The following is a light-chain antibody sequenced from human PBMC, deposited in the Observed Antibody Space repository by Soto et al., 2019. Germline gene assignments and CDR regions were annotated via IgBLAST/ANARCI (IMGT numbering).Light chain of an antibody. CDR2: EVN. Sequence: QSALIQPASVSGSPGQSITISCTGTSRDVGGSNYVSWYQHHPHRAPKLLIYEVNYRPSGVSSRFSGSKSGNTASLTISGLQAEDEADYYCSSYTSSNTHVFGTGTKVTV. CDR3: SSYTSSNTHV. CDR1: SRDVGGSNY. J-gene: IGLJ1*01. V-gene: IGLV2-14*01.